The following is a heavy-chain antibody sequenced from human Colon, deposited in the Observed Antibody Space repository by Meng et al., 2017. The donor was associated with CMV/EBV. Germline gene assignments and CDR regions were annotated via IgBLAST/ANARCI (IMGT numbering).Heavy chain of an antibody. Sequence: LVQSGGEVQRPWVPVKVLCQGSGYTFTDYYIHWGRQAPGQGLEWMGLINSNTGATKYAQKFQNRITMTRDTSINTVYMQLSGLRSDDTAVYYCERVGGWIGSSSIFGWFDPWGQGTLVTVSS. V-gene: IGHV1-2*02. CDR2: INSNTGAT. CDR3: ERVGGWIGSSSIFGWFDP. D-gene: IGHD6-6*01. CDR1: GYTFTDYY. J-gene: IGHJ5*02.